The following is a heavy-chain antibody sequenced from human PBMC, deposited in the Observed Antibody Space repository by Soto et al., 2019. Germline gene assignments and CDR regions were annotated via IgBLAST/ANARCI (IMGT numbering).Heavy chain of an antibody. CDR2: ISYDGSNK. J-gene: IGHJ4*02. V-gene: IGHV3-30-3*01. Sequence: QVQLVESGGGVVQPGRSLRLSCAASGFTFSSYAMHWVRQAPGKGLEWVAVISYDGSNKYYADSVKGRFTISRDNSKNTLYLQMNSLRAEDTAVYYCVRDPEGVEWSVVCPDYWGQGTLVTVSS. CDR3: VRDPEGVEWSVVCPDY. D-gene: IGHD3-3*01. CDR1: GFTFSSYA.